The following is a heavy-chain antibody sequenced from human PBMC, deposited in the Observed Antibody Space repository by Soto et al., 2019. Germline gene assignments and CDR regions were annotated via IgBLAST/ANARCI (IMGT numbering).Heavy chain of an antibody. CDR2: ISGSGGST. D-gene: IGHD3-10*01. CDR3: AKSMVRGEPYYYYGMDV. CDR1: GFTFSSYA. V-gene: IGHV3-23*01. Sequence: AGSLSLSWAASGFTFSSYAMSWVRQAPGKGLEWVSAISGSGGSTYYADSVRGRFTLSRDNAKNTLYLQMNSLRAEDTAVYYCAKSMVRGEPYYYYGMDVWGQGTTVTVSS. J-gene: IGHJ6*02.